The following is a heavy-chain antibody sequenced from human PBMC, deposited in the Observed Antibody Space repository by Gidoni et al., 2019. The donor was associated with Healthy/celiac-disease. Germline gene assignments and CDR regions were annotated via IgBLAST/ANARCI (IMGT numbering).Heavy chain of an antibody. CDR2: IYYSGRT. D-gene: IGHD3-16*02. CDR1: GGSISSYY. CDR3: ARRATTVDPNYDYGWGSYRQGGYFDY. J-gene: IGHJ4*02. V-gene: IGHV4-59*08. Sequence: QVHLQESGPGLVKPSETLSLTCPVSGGSISSYYWSWIRQPPGKGLEWIGYIYYSGRTTYNPAVKIRVTRSVDTSQNQFSLKPSSVTAANTAVYHWARRATTVDPNYDYGWGSYRQGGYFDYWGQGTLVTVSS.